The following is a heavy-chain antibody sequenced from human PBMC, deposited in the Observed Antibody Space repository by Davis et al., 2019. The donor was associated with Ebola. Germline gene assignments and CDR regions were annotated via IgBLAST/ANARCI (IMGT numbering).Heavy chain of an antibody. CDR3: AKDSVDTLDY. D-gene: IGHD5-18*01. V-gene: IGHV3-30*18. CDR2: ISYDGNKK. Sequence: GESLKISCAASGFTFSSYGMHWVRQAPGKGLEWVAVISYDGNKKYYGGSVKGRFTISRDNSKNTLYLQMNSLRAEDTAVYYCAKDSVDTLDYWGQGTLVTVSS. CDR1: GFTFSSYG. J-gene: IGHJ4*02.